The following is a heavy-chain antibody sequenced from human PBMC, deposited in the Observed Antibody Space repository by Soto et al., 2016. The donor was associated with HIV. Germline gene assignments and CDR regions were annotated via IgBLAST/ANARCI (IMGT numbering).Heavy chain of an antibody. V-gene: IGHV3-7*04. D-gene: IGHD1-26*01. CDR3: ARDSPGWELRKRIFDY. CDR2: IKQDGSEK. Sequence: EVQLVESGGGLVQPGGSLRLSCAASGFTFSSYWVSWVRQAPGKGLEWVANIKQDGSEKYYVDSVKGRFTISRDNAKNSLYLQMNSLRAEDTAVYYCARDSPGWELRKRIFDYWGQGTLVTVSS. J-gene: IGHJ4*02. CDR1: GFTFSSYW.